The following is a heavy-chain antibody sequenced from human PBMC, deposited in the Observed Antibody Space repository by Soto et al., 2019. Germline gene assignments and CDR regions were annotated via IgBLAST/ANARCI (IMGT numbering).Heavy chain of an antibody. J-gene: IGHJ6*03. V-gene: IGHV1-3*01. Sequence: GASVKVSCKSSGYTFTSYYMHWVRQAPGQGLEWMGWINAGNGNTKYSQKFQGRVTITRDTSASTAYMELSSLRSEGTAVYYCARDLKYGNFWTSTYYYYYMDVWGKGTTVTVSS. CDR1: GYTFTSYY. CDR3: ARDLKYGNFWTSTYYYYYMDV. CDR2: INAGNGNT. D-gene: IGHD3-3*01.